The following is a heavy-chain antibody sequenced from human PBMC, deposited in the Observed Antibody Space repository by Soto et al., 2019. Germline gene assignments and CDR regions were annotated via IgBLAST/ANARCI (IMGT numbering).Heavy chain of an antibody. CDR3: ARQIYDSDTGPNFQYYFDS. Sequence: GESLKISCKGSGYSFAGYWITWVRQKPGKGLEWMGRIGPSDSQTYYSPSFRGHVTISATKSITTVFLQWSSLRASDTAMYYCARQIYDSDTGPNFQYYFDSWGQGTPVTVSS. CDR2: IGPSDSQT. CDR1: GYSFAGYW. D-gene: IGHD3-22*01. J-gene: IGHJ4*02. V-gene: IGHV5-10-1*01.